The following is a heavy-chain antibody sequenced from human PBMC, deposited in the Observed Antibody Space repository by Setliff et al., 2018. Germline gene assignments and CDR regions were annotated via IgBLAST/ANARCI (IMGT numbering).Heavy chain of an antibody. V-gene: IGHV4-39*07. J-gene: IGHJ4*02. D-gene: IGHD3-16*01. CDR1: GGSTGVSEYY. CDR3: AAGIKLGIFDS. CDR2: AYAGGGT. Sequence: PSETLSLTCTFSGGSTGVSEYYWVWVRQSPGKGLEWIGSAYAGGGTYYNPSLQSRITISVDTSQNHFSLSLTSMTAADTAVYHCAAGIKLGIFDSWGQGVLVTVSS.